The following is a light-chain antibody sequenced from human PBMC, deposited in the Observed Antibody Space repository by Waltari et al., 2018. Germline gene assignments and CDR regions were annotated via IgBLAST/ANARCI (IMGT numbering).Light chain of an antibody. CDR3: SSYTSSSTLV. V-gene: IGLV2-14*01. CDR1: SSAVGGCNY. CDR2: EVS. J-gene: IGLJ2*01. Sequence: QSALTQPASVSGSPGQSITISCTGTSSAVGGCNYVSGYQQHPGKAPKPMIYEVSNRPSGVSNRVSGSTSGNTASLTISGIQAEDEADYYCSSYTSSSTLVVGGGTKLTGL.